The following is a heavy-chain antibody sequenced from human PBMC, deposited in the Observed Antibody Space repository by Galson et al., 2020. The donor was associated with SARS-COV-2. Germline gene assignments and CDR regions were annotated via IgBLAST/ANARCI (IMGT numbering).Heavy chain of an antibody. CDR1: GFSFSSYA. Sequence: GESLKISCAASGFSFSSYAMNWFRQAPGKGLEWVAVISYDGSNKYYADSVKGRFTISRDNSKNTLYLQMNSLRAEDTAVYYCARDQAYYDILTGYYPQRYYYYYYGMDVWGQGTTVTVSS. CDR3: ARDQAYYDILTGYYPQRYYYYYYGMDV. D-gene: IGHD3-9*01. J-gene: IGHJ6*02. CDR2: ISYDGSNK. V-gene: IGHV3-30*03.